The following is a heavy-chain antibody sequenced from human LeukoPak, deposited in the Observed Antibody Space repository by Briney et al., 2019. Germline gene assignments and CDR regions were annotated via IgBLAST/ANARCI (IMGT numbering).Heavy chain of an antibody. J-gene: IGHJ3*02. D-gene: IGHD5-12*01. Sequence: SETLSLTCAVYGGSFSGYYWSWIRQPPGKGLEWIGEINHSGSTNYNPSLKSRVTISVDTPKNQFSLKLSSVTAADTAVYYCANIVDPIRVAFDNWGQGTMVTVSS. CDR1: GGSFSGYY. CDR3: ANIVDPIRVAFDN. V-gene: IGHV4-34*01. CDR2: INHSGST.